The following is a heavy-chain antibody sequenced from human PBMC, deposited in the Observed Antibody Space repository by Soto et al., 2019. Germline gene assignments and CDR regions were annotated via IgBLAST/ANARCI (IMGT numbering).Heavy chain of an antibody. Sequence: SETLSLTCTVSGGSISSSSYYWGWIRQPPGKGLEWIGSIYYSGSTYYNPSLKSRVTISVDTSKNQFSLKLSSVTAADTAVYYCARHEDIDYAFDIWGQGTMVTVS. J-gene: IGHJ3*02. CDR1: GGSISSSSYY. CDR2: IYYSGST. CDR3: ARHEDIDYAFDI. V-gene: IGHV4-39*01.